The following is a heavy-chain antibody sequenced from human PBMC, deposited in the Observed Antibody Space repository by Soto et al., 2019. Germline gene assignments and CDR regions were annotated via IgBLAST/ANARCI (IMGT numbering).Heavy chain of an antibody. Sequence: QLQLQESGPGLVKSSETPSLTCTVSGGSISSSTYYWGWIRQPPGNGLEWIGNIYHSGSTYYNPSXXSXVXKSVDTSKNQFSLKLSSVTAADTAVYYCATLLKGDYWGQGTLVTVSS. CDR2: IYHSGST. CDR1: GGSISSSTYY. J-gene: IGHJ4*02. D-gene: IGHD2-15*01. V-gene: IGHV4-39*05. CDR3: ATLLKGDY.